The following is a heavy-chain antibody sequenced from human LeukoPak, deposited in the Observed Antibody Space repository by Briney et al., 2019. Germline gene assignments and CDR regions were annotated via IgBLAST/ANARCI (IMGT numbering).Heavy chain of an antibody. D-gene: IGHD3-22*01. J-gene: IGHJ4*02. CDR2: ISYDGNDK. CDR1: GFTFSSYG. CDR3: VKGRDNSVYSYFEY. V-gene: IGHV3-30*18. Sequence: GRSLRLSCAASGFTFSSYGIHWVRQAPGKGLEWVAVISYDGNDKYYADSVKGRFTISRDDSKNTLYLQMNSLRPEDTAVYYCVKGRDNSVYSYFEYWGQGTLVTVSS.